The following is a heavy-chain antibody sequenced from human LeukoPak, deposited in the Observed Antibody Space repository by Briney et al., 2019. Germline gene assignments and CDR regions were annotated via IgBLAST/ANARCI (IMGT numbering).Heavy chain of an antibody. CDR2: ISWNSGSI. D-gene: IGHD5-18*01. Sequence: PGGSLRLSCAASGFTFDDYAMHWVRQAPGKGLEWVSGISWNSGSIGHADSVKGRFTISRDNAKNSLYLQMNSLRAEDTAVYYCAREGGGYSSYPDYWGQGTLVTVSS. V-gene: IGHV3-9*01. CDR3: AREGGGYSSYPDY. CDR1: GFTFDDYA. J-gene: IGHJ4*02.